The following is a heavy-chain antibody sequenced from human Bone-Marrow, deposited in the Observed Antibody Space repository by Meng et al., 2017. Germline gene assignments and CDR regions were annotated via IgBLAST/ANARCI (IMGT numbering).Heavy chain of an antibody. V-gene: IGHV3-74*01. CDR2: INTDGSST. Sequence: VPLVESGGALVQPGGSLRLSCTASGVPFSSYWMHWVRQAPGKGPVWVSRINTDGSSTDYADSVKGRFTISRDNAKNTLYLQMNSLRAEDTAMYYCARFTPFDYWGQGTLVTVSS. CDR1: GVPFSSYW. J-gene: IGHJ4*02. CDR3: ARFTPFDY.